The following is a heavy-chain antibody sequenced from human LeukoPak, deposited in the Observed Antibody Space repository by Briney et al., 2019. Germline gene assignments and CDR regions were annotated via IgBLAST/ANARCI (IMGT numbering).Heavy chain of an antibody. V-gene: IGHV3-11*01. CDR2: ISSSGSTI. CDR3: ARRGIAAAKRGFDP. Sequence: KPGGSLRLSCAASGFTFSDYYVSWIRQAPGKGLEWVSYISSSGSTIYYADSVKGRFTISRDNAKNSLYLQMNSLRAEDTAVYYCARRGIAAAKRGFDPWGQGTLVTVSS. D-gene: IGHD6-13*01. CDR1: GFTFSDYY. J-gene: IGHJ5*02.